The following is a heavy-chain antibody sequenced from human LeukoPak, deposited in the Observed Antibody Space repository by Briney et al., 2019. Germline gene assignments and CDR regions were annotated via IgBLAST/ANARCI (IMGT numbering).Heavy chain of an antibody. V-gene: IGHV1-46*01. CDR1: GYTFTSYY. D-gene: IGHD4-17*01. Sequence: ASVKVSCKASGYTFTSYYMHWVRQAPGQGLEWMGIINPSGGSTSYAQKFQGRVTMTSDMSTSTVYMELSSLRSEDTAVYYCARDPDSYDYGDYGGYWGQGTLVTVSS. CDR2: INPSGGST. CDR3: ARDPDSYDYGDYGGY. J-gene: IGHJ4*02.